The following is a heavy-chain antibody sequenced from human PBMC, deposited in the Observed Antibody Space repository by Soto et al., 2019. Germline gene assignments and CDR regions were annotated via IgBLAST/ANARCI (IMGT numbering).Heavy chain of an antibody. D-gene: IGHD1-26*01. CDR1: GFTFSSYA. Sequence: GGSLRLSCAASGFTFSSYAMHWVRQAPGKGLEWVAVISYDGSNKYYADSVKGRFTISRDNSKNTLYLQMNSLRAEDTAVYYCASVLQYSGSYSHAFDIWGQGTMVTVSS. V-gene: IGHV3-30-3*01. CDR2: ISYDGSNK. CDR3: ASVLQYSGSYSHAFDI. J-gene: IGHJ3*02.